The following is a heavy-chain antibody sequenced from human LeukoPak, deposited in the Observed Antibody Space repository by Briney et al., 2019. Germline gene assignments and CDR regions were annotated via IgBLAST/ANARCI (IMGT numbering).Heavy chain of an antibody. CDR1: GYTFPGYY. Sequence: ASVKVSCKASGYTFPGYYMHWVRQAPGQGLEWMGWISPNSGGTNYAQKFQGRVTMTRDTSISTAYMELSRLRSDDTAVYYCARGHSSSSGKVFDYWGQGTLVTVSS. CDR3: ARGHSSSSGKVFDY. J-gene: IGHJ4*02. D-gene: IGHD6-6*01. V-gene: IGHV1-2*02. CDR2: ISPNSGGT.